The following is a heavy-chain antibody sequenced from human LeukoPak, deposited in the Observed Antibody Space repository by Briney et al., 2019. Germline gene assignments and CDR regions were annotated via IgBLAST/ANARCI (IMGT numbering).Heavy chain of an antibody. V-gene: IGHV4-59*01. CDR1: GGSISNYY. J-gene: IGHJ5*02. D-gene: IGHD3-10*01. Sequence: SETLSLTCTVSGGSISNYYWNWIRQPPGKGLEWIGYIYYSGTTNYNPSLKSRVSMSVDTSKNQFSLKLSSVTAADTAVYYCARDSGTTGEVKFDPWGQGTLVTVSS. CDR2: IYYSGTT. CDR3: ARDSGTTGEVKFDP.